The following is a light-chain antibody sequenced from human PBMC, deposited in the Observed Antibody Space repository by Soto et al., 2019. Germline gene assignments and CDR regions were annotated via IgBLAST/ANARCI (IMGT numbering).Light chain of an antibody. J-gene: IGKJ2*01. CDR3: QQSYSTPQNA. CDR2: AAS. V-gene: IGKV1-39*01. CDR1: QSIRYY. Sequence: DIQMTQSPSSLSASVGDRVTITCRASQSIRYYLNWYQQKPGKAPKLLIYAASSLQSGVPSRFSGSGSGTDVTLTISSLQTEGFATYYWQQSYSTPQNAFGQGTKLEIK.